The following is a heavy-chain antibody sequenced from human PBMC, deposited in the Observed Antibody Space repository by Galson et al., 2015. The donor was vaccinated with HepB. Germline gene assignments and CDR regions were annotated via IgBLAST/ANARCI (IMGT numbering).Heavy chain of an antibody. D-gene: IGHD2-2*01. CDR3: ARVPVNRYYYYYMDV. Sequence: SETLSLTCTVPGGSISSYYWSWIRQPPGKGLEWIGYIYYSGSTNYNPSLKSRVTISVDTSKNQFSLKLSSVTAADTAVYYCARVPVNRYYYYYMDVWGKGTTVTVSS. V-gene: IGHV4-59*08. J-gene: IGHJ6*03. CDR1: GGSISSYY. CDR2: IYYSGST.